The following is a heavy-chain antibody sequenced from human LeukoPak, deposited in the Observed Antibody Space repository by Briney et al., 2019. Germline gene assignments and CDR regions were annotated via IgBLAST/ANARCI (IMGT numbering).Heavy chain of an antibody. Sequence: GGSLRLSCVASGFTFSYSWMIWVRQAPGKGLEWVANINQPGSQKYHVDSVKGRFTISRDNARNSLFLQMNSLTADDTAVYYCAKAPPYKKYFDYWGQGTLVTVSS. CDR2: INQPGSQK. D-gene: IGHD1-1*01. V-gene: IGHV3-7*03. CDR3: AKAPPYKKYFDY. CDR1: GFTFSYSW. J-gene: IGHJ4*02.